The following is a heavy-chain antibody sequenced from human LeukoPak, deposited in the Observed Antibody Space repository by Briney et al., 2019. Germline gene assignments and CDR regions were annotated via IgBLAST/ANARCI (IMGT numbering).Heavy chain of an antibody. CDR2: INPSGGST. D-gene: IGHD1-26*01. J-gene: IGHJ4*02. CDR3: ATGWELTEPFDY. Sequence: ASVKVSCKASGYTFTGYYMHWVRQAPGQGLEWMGIINPSGGSTSYAQKFQGRVTMTRDMSTSTVYMELSSLRSEDTAVYYCATGWELTEPFDYWGQGTLVTVSS. CDR1: GYTFTGYY. V-gene: IGHV1-46*01.